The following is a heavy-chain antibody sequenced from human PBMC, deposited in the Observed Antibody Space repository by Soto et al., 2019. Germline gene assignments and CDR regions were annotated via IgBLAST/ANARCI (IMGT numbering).Heavy chain of an antibody. D-gene: IGHD6-13*01. CDR3: ASAHSSSSSDYEWGIPYYYYYMDV. V-gene: IGHV4-59*08. CDR1: GGSISSYY. CDR2: IYYSGST. Sequence: SETLSLTCTVSGGSISSYYWSWIRQPPGKGLEWIGYIYYSGSTNYNPSLKSRVTISVDTSKNQFSLKLSSVTAADTAVYYCASAHSSSSSDYEWGIPYYYYYMDVWGKGTTVTVSS. J-gene: IGHJ6*03.